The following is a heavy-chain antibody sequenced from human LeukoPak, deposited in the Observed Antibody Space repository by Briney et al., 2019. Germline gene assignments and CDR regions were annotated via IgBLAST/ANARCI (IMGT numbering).Heavy chain of an antibody. CDR3: ARDRGITIFGVVTPDAFDS. V-gene: IGHV4-59*01. Sequence: SEILSLTCTFSGGSISSYYWSWIRQPPPEGLEWSGDNYYSGSTNYNPSLKSRVLISVDTSKNQFSLKLSSVTVADTAVYYCARDRGITIFGVVTPDAFDSWGQGTMVTVSS. CDR1: GGSISSYY. D-gene: IGHD3-3*01. J-gene: IGHJ3*02. CDR2: NYYSGST.